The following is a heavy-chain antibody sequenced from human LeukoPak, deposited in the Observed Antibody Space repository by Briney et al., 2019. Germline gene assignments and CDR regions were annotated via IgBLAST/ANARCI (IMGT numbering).Heavy chain of an antibody. D-gene: IGHD1-26*01. J-gene: IGHJ5*02. CDR2: ISWNSGSI. CDR1: GFTFDDYA. V-gene: IGHV3-9*01. CDR3: AKDMGAFGELLRS. Sequence: GGSLRLSCAASGFTFDDYAMHWVRQAPGKGLEWVSGISWNSGSIGYADSVKGRFTISRDNSKTSLYLQMNSLRAEDAALYYCAKDMGAFGELLRSWGQGTLVTVSS.